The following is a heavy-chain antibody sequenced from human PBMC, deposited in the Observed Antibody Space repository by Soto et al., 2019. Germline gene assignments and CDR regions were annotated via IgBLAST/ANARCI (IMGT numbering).Heavy chain of an antibody. J-gene: IGHJ4*02. Sequence: EVQLVESGGGLIQPGGSLRLSCAASGFTVSSNYMSWVRQAPGKGLEWVSVIYSGGSTYYADSVKGRFTISRDNSKNTLYHQRHSLRAEDTAVYYCARDGAYDSSGYYNDYWGQGTLVTVAS. D-gene: IGHD3-22*01. CDR1: GFTVSSNY. CDR2: IYSGGST. CDR3: ARDGAYDSSGYYNDY. V-gene: IGHV3-53*01.